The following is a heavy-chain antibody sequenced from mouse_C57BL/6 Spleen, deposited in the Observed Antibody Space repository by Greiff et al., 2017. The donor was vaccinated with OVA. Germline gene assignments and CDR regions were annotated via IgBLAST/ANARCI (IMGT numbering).Heavy chain of an antibody. D-gene: IGHD1-2*01. V-gene: IGHV1-64*01. CDR2: IHPNSGST. J-gene: IGHJ2*01. CDR3: ARSWYHYPDYFDY. CDR1: GYTFTSYW. Sequence: QVQLQQPGAELVKPGASVKLSCKASGYTFTSYWMHWVKQRPGQGLEWIGMIHPNSGSTNYNEKFKSKATLTVDKSSSTAYMQLSSLTSEDSAVYDCARSWYHYPDYFDYWGKGTTLTVSS.